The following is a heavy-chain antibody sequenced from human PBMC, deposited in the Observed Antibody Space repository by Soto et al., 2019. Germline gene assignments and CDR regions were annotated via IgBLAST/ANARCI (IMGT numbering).Heavy chain of an antibody. Sequence: ASVKVSCKASGYSFSSFGISWVRQAPGQGLEWMGWISAYNGHTNYAQKFQGRVAMTTDASTTTAYMELTSLRSDDTAVYYCGRDADYGSGSYFPGRGSWFDPWGQGTLVTVSS. J-gene: IGHJ5*02. CDR2: ISAYNGHT. CDR3: GRDADYGSGSYFPGRGSWFDP. CDR1: GYSFSSFG. D-gene: IGHD3-10*01. V-gene: IGHV1-18*01.